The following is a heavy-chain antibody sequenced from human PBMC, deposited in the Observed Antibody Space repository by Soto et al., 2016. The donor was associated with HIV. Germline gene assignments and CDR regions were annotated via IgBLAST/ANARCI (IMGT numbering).Heavy chain of an antibody. V-gene: IGHV1-2*02. CDR1: GYTFTDYY. CDR2: INPNSGGT. CDR3: ARAPMSSGPLRGGGFDI. J-gene: IGHJ3*02. D-gene: IGHD6-19*01. Sequence: QVQLVQSGAEVKKPGASVKVSCKASGYTFTDYYMHWVRQAPGQGLEWMGWINPNSGGTNSAQKFQGRVTMTRDTSISTAYLELSRLRFDDTAVYYCARAPMSSGPLRGGGFDIWGQGTMVIVSS.